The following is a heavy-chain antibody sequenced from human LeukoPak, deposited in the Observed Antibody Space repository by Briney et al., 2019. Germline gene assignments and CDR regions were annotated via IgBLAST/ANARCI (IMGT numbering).Heavy chain of an antibody. J-gene: IGHJ3*02. Sequence: ASVKVSCKASGYTFTDYYIHWVRQAPGHGLEWMGWVNPHSGGTNYAQKFQGRVTMTRDTSISTAYMELSRLRSDDTAVYYCAREAHYYDSSGYLNIWGQGTMVTVSS. CDR1: GYTFTDYY. D-gene: IGHD3-22*01. CDR3: AREAHYYDSSGYLNI. CDR2: VNPHSGGT. V-gene: IGHV1-2*02.